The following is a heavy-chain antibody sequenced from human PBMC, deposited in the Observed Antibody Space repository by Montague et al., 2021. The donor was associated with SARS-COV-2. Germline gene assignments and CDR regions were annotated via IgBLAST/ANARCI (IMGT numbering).Heavy chain of an antibody. V-gene: IGHV4-61*03. Sequence: SETLSLTCSVSGAAVSRGNYYWSWIRQPPGRGLEWIGYVFYTGNTNYNPSLKSRVTISVDTSKSLFSLDLTSVTAADTAVYYCARTTFTTKVDGLGLFYFDTWGQGTLVTVSS. CDR3: ARTTFTTKVDGLGLFYFDT. D-gene: IGHD4-11*01. J-gene: IGHJ4*02. CDR2: VFYTGNT. CDR1: GAAVSRGNYY.